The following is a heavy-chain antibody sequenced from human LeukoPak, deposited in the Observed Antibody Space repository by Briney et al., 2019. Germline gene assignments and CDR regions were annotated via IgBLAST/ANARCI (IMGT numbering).Heavy chain of an antibody. CDR3: AKAYYDILTGYHPPLGY. CDR1: GFTFSSYA. Sequence: GGSLRLSCAASGFTFSSYAMSWVRQAPGKGLEWVSAISGSGGSTYYADSVKGRFTISRDNSKNTLYLQMNSLRAEDTAVYYCAKAYYDILTGYHPPLGYWGQGTLVTVSS. J-gene: IGHJ4*02. V-gene: IGHV3-23*01. CDR2: ISGSGGST. D-gene: IGHD3-9*01.